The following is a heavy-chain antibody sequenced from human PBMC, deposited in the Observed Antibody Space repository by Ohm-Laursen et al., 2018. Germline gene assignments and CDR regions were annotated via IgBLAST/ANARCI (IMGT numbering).Heavy chain of an antibody. D-gene: IGHD3-16*01. CDR2: ISSSSSYI. CDR1: GFTFSSYS. CDR3: ARGGEAHAQLNWFDP. V-gene: IGHV3-21*01. J-gene: IGHJ5*02. Sequence: GQTLSLTCAVSGFTFSSYSMNWVRQAPGKGLEWVSSISSSSSYIYYADSVKGRFTISRDNAKNSLYLQMNSLRAEDTAVYYCARGGEAHAQLNWFDPWGQGTLVTVSS.